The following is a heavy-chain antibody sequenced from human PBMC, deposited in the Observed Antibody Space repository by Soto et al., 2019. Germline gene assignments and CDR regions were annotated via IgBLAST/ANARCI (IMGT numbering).Heavy chain of an antibody. J-gene: IGHJ5*02. V-gene: IGHV1-18*01. Sequence: QVQLVQSGAELKKPGASVKVSCKASGYTFTNYGISWVRQAPGQGLEWMGWISAYNGNTKYAQKLQGRVTMTTDTSTSTAYMELRSLRSDDTAVYYCARDLYDILTGYVYNWFDPWGQGTLVTVSS. CDR2: ISAYNGNT. CDR1: GYTFTNYG. CDR3: ARDLYDILTGYVYNWFDP. D-gene: IGHD3-9*01.